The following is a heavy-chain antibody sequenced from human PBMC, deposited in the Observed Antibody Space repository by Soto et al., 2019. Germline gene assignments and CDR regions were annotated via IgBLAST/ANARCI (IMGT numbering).Heavy chain of an antibody. CDR2: ISSGRPDI. Sequence: GGSLRLSCAASGFSFDTYNMNWVRQAPGKGLEWVSSISSGRPDIFYADSVRGRFTISRDDAKKSLFLQMNSLRADDTAVYYCARDHLGIAAGDFDLWGQGTLVTVSS. J-gene: IGHJ4*02. D-gene: IGHD6-19*01. V-gene: IGHV3-21*01. CDR3: ARDHLGIAAGDFDL. CDR1: GFSFDTYN.